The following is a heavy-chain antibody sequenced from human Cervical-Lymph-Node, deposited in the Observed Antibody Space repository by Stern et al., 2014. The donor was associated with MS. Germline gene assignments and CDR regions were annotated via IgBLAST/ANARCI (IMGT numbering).Heavy chain of an antibody. CDR2: ISGGGGST. V-gene: IGHV3-23*04. CDR3: AEHRAGYKTDNDY. Sequence: EVQLVESGGGLVQPGGSLRLSCTASGFTFTNYAMSWVRQPPGKGLEWVSVISGGGGSTFYADSVKGRFTISGDNSKSTLYLEMNSLRAEDTAVYYCAEHRAGYKTDNDYWGQGTLVTVSS. D-gene: IGHD5-24*01. J-gene: IGHJ4*02. CDR1: GFTFTNYA.